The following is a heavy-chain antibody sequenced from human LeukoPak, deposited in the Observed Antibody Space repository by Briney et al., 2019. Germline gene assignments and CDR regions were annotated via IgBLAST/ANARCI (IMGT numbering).Heavy chain of an antibody. D-gene: IGHD5-12*01. CDR1: GFTFSSYG. J-gene: IGHJ5*02. Sequence: PGGSLRLSCAASGFTFSSYGMHWVRQAPGNGLEWVAFIRYDGSNKYYADSVKGRFTISRDNSKNTLYLQMNSLRAEDTAVYYCAKSGYDFGGWFDPWGQGTLVTVSS. CDR3: AKSGYDFGGWFDP. V-gene: IGHV3-30*02. CDR2: IRYDGSNK.